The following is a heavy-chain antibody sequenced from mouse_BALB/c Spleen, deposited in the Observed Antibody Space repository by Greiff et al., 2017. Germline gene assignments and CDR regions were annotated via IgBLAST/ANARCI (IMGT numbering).Heavy chain of an antibody. CDR3: AREGNYGWFAY. D-gene: IGHD2-1*01. Sequence: EVQRVESGGGLVKPGGSLKLSCAASGFAFSSYDMSWVRQTPEKRLEWVAYISSGGGSTYYPDTVKGRFTISRDNAKNTLYLQMSSLKSEDTAMYYCAREGNYGWFAYWGQGTLVTVSA. J-gene: IGHJ3*01. V-gene: IGHV5-12-1*01. CDR1: GFAFSSYD. CDR2: ISSGGGST.